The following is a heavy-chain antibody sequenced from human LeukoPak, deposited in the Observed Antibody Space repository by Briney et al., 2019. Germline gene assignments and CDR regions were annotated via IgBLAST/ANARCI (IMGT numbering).Heavy chain of an antibody. Sequence: PGGSLILSCAASGFVFSEYAMHWIRQAPGKGLEHVSAITSNGDVTHYADSVKGRFTISRDSSKSTVSLQMTSLRAEDTAVYYCVRQGTSLDWGQGSLVTVSS. CDR1: GFVFSEYA. V-gene: IGHV3-64*03. CDR2: ITSNGDVT. CDR3: VRQGTSLD. J-gene: IGHJ4*02. D-gene: IGHD3-16*01.